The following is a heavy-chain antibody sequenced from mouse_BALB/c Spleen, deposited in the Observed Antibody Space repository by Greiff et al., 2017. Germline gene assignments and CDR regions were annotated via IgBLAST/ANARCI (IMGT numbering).Heavy chain of an antibody. CDR2: IYPGNSDT. CDR3: TRRGYYGTYYAMDY. Sequence: VQLQQSGTVLARPGASVKMSCKASGYTFTSYWMHWVKQRPGQGLEWIGAIYPGNSDTSYNQKFKGKAKLTAVTSTSTAYMELSSLTNEDSAVYYGTRRGYYGTYYAMDYWGQGTSVTVSS. J-gene: IGHJ4*01. CDR1: GYTFTSYW. D-gene: IGHD2-1*01. V-gene: IGHV1-5*01.